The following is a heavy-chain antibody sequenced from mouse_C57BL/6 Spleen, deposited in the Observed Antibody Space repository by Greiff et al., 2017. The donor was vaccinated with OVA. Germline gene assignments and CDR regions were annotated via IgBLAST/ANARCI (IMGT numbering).Heavy chain of an antibody. Sequence: QVQLQQPGAELVRPGTSVKLSCKASGYTFTSYWMHWVKQRPGQGLEWIGVIDPSDSYTNYNQKFKGKATLTVDTSSSTAYMQLSSLTSEDSAVYYCAKGYGSSYGYVDVWGTGTTVTVSS. CDR2: IDPSDSYT. J-gene: IGHJ1*03. D-gene: IGHD1-1*01. CDR1: GYTFTSYW. V-gene: IGHV1-59*01. CDR3: AKGYGSSYGYVDV.